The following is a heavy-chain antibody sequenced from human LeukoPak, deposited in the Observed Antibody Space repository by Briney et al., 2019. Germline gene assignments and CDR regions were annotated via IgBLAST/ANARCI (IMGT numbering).Heavy chain of an antibody. CDR1: GGSISSSSYY. V-gene: IGHV4-39*07. J-gene: IGHJ3*02. Sequence: KPSETLSFTCTVSGGSISSSSYYWGWIRQPPGKGLEWIGSIYYSGSTYYNPSLKSRVTISVDTSKNQFSLKLSSVTAADTAVYYCARPLGGDTYYYERNDAFDIWGQGTMVTVSS. CDR3: ARPLGGDTYYYERNDAFDI. CDR2: IYYSGST. D-gene: IGHD3-22*01.